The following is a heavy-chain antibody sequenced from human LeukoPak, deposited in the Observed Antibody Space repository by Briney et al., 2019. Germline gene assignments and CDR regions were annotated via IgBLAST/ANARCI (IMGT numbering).Heavy chain of an antibody. CDR1: GGSFSGYY. J-gene: IGHJ4*02. CDR2: INHSGST. D-gene: IGHD4-17*01. Sequence: SETLSLTCAVYGGSFSGYYWSWIRQPPGKGLEWIGEINHSGSTNYNPSLKSRVTISVDTSKNQFSLKLSSVTAADTAVYYCARIYGDYGGSGNDYWGQGTLVTVSS. V-gene: IGHV4-34*01. CDR3: ARIYGDYGGSGNDY.